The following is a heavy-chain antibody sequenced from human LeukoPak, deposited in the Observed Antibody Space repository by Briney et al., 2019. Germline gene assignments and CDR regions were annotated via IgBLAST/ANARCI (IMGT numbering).Heavy chain of an antibody. CDR2: ISWNSGSI. Sequence: ALRLSCAASGFTFDDYAMHWVRQAPGKGLEWVSGISWNSGSIAYADSVKGRFTISRDNAKNSLFLQMNSLRAEDTALYFCAKAVGFSGSREYYFDYWGQGTLVTVSS. CDR1: GFTFDDYA. J-gene: IGHJ4*02. CDR3: AKAVGFSGSREYYFDY. D-gene: IGHD1-26*01. V-gene: IGHV3-9*01.